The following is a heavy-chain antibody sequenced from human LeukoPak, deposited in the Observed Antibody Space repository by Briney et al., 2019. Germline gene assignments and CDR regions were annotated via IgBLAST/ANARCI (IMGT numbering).Heavy chain of an antibody. D-gene: IGHD3-22*01. V-gene: IGHV4-39*07. J-gene: IGHJ5*02. Sequence: SETLSLTCTVSGGSISSSSYYWGWLRQPPGKGLEWIGSIFYSGITYYNPSLKSRVTISVDTSKNQFSLKLSSVTAADTAVYYCARGVDDSSGYYPHLDWFDPWGQGTLVTVSS. CDR1: GGSISSSSYY. CDR3: ARGVDDSSGYYPHLDWFDP. CDR2: IFYSGIT.